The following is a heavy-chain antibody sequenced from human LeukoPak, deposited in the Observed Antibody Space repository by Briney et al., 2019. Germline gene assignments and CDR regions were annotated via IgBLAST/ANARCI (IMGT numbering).Heavy chain of an antibody. CDR2: ISSSSSIM. CDR3: AREDRFSDSSLYYYYYMDV. D-gene: IGHD1-14*01. V-gene: IGHV3-48*01. Sequence: AGGSLRLSCAASGFTFSSYNMNWVRQAPGKGLEWVSYISSSSSIMYYADSVKGRFTISRANANNSLYLQMNSLRAEDTAVYYCAREDRFSDSSLYYYYYMDVWGKGTTVTVSS. J-gene: IGHJ6*03. CDR1: GFTFSSYN.